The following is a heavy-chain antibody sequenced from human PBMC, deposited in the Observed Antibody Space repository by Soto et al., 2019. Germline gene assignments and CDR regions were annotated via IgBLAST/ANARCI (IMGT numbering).Heavy chain of an antibody. D-gene: IGHD3-10*01. J-gene: IGHJ4*02. Sequence: PGGSLRLSCAASGVSFSTSGMNWVRQAPGKGLEWVSSISGSSDYIYYADSLKGRFTISRDNAKNSLYLQMNSLRAEDTAMYYCTRPGGDPDYWGQGTLVTVSS. CDR1: GVSFSTSG. CDR3: TRPGGDPDY. V-gene: IGHV3-21*01. CDR2: ISGSSDYI.